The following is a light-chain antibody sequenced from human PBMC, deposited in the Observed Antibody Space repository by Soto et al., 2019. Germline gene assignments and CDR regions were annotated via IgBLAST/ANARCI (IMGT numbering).Light chain of an antibody. CDR2: GAS. V-gene: IGKV3-20*01. Sequence: EIVLTQSPGTLSLSPLERSTLSCMASQSVTSSYLAWYQHKPGQAPRLLIYGASNRATGIPDRFSGSGSGTDFTLTISRLEPEDFAVYYCQQYGSSGTFGQGTKVDIK. CDR1: QSVTSSY. CDR3: QQYGSSGT. J-gene: IGKJ1*01.